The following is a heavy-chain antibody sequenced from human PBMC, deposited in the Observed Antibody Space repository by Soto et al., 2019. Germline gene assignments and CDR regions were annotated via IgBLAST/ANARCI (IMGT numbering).Heavy chain of an antibody. CDR1: GGSISSYY. V-gene: IGHV4-4*07. Sequence: SETLSLTCTVSGGSISSYYWSWIRQPAGKGLEWIGRIYTSGSTNYNPSLKSRVTMSVDTSKNQFSLKLSSVTAADTAVYYCARDRYGEPHNWFDPWGQGTRVTVSS. CDR3: ARDRYGEPHNWFDP. CDR2: IYTSGST. J-gene: IGHJ5*02. D-gene: IGHD4-17*01.